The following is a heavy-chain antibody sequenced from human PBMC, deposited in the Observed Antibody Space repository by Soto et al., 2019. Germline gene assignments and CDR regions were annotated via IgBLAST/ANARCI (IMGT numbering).Heavy chain of an antibody. CDR2: ISYDGSNK. CDR3: ARETTVTTFYGMYF. CDR1: GFTFSSYA. V-gene: IGHV3-30-3*01. J-gene: IGHJ6*02. D-gene: IGHD4-4*01. Sequence: GGSLRLSCAASGFTFSSYAMHWVRQAPGKGLEWVAVISYDGSNKYYADSVKGRFTISRDNSKNTLYLQMNSLRAEDTAAYYCARETTVTTFYGMYFWGQGTTVTVSS.